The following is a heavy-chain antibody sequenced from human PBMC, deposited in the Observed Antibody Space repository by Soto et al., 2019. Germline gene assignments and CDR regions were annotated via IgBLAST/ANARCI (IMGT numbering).Heavy chain of an antibody. CDR2: INPNSGGT. CDR1: GYTFTGYY. J-gene: IGHJ5*02. CDR3: ARDKQQLVLNWFDP. D-gene: IGHD6-13*01. V-gene: IGHV1-2*02. Sequence: QVQLVQSGAEVKKPGASVKVSCKASGYTFTGYYMHWVRQAPGQGLEWMGWINPNSGGTNYAQKLQGRVTMTRDTSISTAYMELSRLRSDDTAVYYCARDKQQLVLNWFDPWGQGTLVTVSS.